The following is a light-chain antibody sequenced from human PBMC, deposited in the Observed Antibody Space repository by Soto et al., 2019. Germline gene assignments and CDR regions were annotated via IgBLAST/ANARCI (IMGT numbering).Light chain of an antibody. CDR2: DAS. J-gene: IGKJ2*01. CDR3: QQYNNWPPYT. V-gene: IGKV3D-15*01. CDR1: QSVSRD. Sequence: EIVMTESPATLSVSPGERATLFCRASQSVSRDLAWYQQKPGQAPRLLIYDASSRATGIPDRFSGSGSGTEFTLTISSLQSEDYAGYYCQQYNNWPPYTLGQGTKVDIK.